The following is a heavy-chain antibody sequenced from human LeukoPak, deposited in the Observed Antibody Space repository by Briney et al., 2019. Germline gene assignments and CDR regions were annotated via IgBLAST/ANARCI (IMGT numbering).Heavy chain of an antibody. CDR3: ARDGIYGDCDI. Sequence: ASVKVSCKASGYTFTTYAMHWVRQAPGQRLEWMGWINAGNGNTKYSQKFQGRVTITRDTSATTAYMELSSLRSEDTAVYYCARDGIYGDCDIWGQGTPVTVSS. CDR1: GYTFTTYA. CDR2: INAGNGNT. J-gene: IGHJ3*02. V-gene: IGHV1-3*01. D-gene: IGHD4-17*01.